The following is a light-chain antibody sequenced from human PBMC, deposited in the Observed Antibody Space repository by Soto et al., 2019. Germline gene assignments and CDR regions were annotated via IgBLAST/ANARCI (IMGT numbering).Light chain of an antibody. CDR1: SSDVGGYNY. CDR3: SSYTSSDTQV. Sequence: QSALTQPASLSGSPGQSITISCTGTSSDVGGYNYVSWYQQHPGKAPKLMIYEISHRPSGVSNRFSGSRSVNTASLTISGLQAEDEADYYCSSYTSSDTQVFGSGTKVTVL. CDR2: EIS. J-gene: IGLJ1*01. V-gene: IGLV2-14*01.